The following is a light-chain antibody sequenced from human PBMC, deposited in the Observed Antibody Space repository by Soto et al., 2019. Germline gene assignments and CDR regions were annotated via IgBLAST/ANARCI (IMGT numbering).Light chain of an antibody. Sequence: QSALTQPASVSGSPGQSITISCTGTSSDVGGYNYVSWYQQHPGKGPKLMIYEVSNRPSGVSNRFSGSKSGNTASLTISGLQAEDEAEYYCSSYTTSSTPVVFGGGTKLTVL. CDR2: EVS. J-gene: IGLJ2*01. CDR1: SSDVGGYNY. V-gene: IGLV2-14*01. CDR3: SSYTTSSTPVV.